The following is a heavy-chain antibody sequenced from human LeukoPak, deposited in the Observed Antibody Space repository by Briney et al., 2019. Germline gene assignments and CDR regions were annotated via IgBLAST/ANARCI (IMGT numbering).Heavy chain of an antibody. D-gene: IGHD6-13*01. CDR2: INWNSGVT. CDR1: GFTFDDYG. CDR3: ARDLMGIAYRGAFYY. J-gene: IGHJ4*02. Sequence: GGSLRLSCAASGFTFDDYGMSWVRQVPGRGLEWICGINWNSGVTGYADSVKGRFNISRDNAKNSLYLQMNSLRAEDTAVYYCARDLMGIAYRGAFYYWGQGTLVTVSS. V-gene: IGHV3-20*04.